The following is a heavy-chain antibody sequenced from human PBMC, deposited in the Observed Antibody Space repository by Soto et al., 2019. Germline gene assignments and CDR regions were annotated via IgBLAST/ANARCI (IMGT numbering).Heavy chain of an antibody. J-gene: IGHJ4*02. CDR3: ARVRVVGATHFDY. V-gene: IGHV1-3*01. Sequence: ASVKVSCKASGYTFTSYAMHWVRQAPGQRLEWMGWINAGNGNTKYSQKFQGRVTITRDTSASTAYMELSSLRSEDTAVYYCARVRVVGATHFDYWGQGTLVTVSS. D-gene: IGHD1-26*01. CDR1: GYTFTSYA. CDR2: INAGNGNT.